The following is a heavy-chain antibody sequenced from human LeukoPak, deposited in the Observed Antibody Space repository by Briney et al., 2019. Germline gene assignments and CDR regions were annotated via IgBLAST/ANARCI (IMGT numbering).Heavy chain of an antibody. CDR3: SKGGYCSGGSCGGAFDI. CDR1: GFTFDDCA. V-gene: IGHV3-9*01. J-gene: IGHJ3*02. Sequence: GGSLRLSCAASGFTFDDCAMHWVRQAPGKGLEWVSGISWNSGSIGYADSVKGRFTISRDNAKNSLYLQMNSLRAEDTALYYCSKGGYCSGGSCGGAFDIWGQGTMVTVSS. CDR2: ISWNSGSI. D-gene: IGHD2-15*01.